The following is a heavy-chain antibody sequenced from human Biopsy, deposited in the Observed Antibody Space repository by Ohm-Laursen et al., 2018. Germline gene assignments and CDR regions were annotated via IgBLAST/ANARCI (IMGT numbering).Heavy chain of an antibody. Sequence: TLSLTCAVSGDSISSYYWSWIRQPPGKGLEWIGYVYYTGSTDYNPSLQSRVTISVDTSKNHFSLRLRSVTPADTAIYYCARDRGYYSDRTVPGYFDLWGRGTLVTVSS. D-gene: IGHD3-22*01. CDR2: VYYTGST. CDR1: GDSISSYY. CDR3: ARDRGYYSDRTVPGYFDL. J-gene: IGHJ2*01. V-gene: IGHV4-59*01.